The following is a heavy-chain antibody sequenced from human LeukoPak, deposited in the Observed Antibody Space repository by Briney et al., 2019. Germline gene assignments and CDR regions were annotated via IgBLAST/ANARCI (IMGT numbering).Heavy chain of an antibody. CDR2: LYSDGNT. D-gene: IGHD1-14*01. Sequence: GGSLRLSCAASGFTDITNDMTWVRQAPGKGLEWSSVLYSDGNTKYADSVQGRFTISRDNSKNTLYLEMNSLSPDDTAVYYCARGVEPLAANTLAYWGQGTLVTVSS. V-gene: IGHV3-53*01. CDR1: GFTDITND. J-gene: IGHJ4*02. CDR3: ARGVEPLAANTLAY.